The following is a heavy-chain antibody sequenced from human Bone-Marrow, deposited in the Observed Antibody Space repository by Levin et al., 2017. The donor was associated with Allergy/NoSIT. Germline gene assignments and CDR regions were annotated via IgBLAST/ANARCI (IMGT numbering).Heavy chain of an antibody. CDR1: GFTFSSYA. V-gene: IGHV3-64D*06. D-gene: IGHD2-2*01. CDR2: ISSNGGST. J-gene: IGHJ5*02. CDR3: VKGTSCYAGDWFDP. Sequence: PGGSLRLSCSASGFTFSSYAMHWVRQAPGKGLEYVSAISSNGGSTYYADSVKGRFTISRDNSKNTLYLQMSSLRAEDTAVYYCVKGTSCYAGDWFDPWGQGTLVTVSS.